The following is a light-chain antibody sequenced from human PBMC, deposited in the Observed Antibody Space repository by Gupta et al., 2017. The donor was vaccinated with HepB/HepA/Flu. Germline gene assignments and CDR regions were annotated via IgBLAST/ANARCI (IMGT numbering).Light chain of an antibody. V-gene: IGKV3-20*01. J-gene: IGKJ1*01. CDR2: GAS. CDR3: QQNGSSPPT. Sequence: EIVLTQSPGTLSLSPGERATLSCRASQSVSSSYLTWYQQKPGQAPRLLIYGASSRATGIPYRFSGSGSGTDFTLTISRLEPEDFAVYYCQQNGSSPPTFGQGTKVEIK. CDR1: QSVSSSY.